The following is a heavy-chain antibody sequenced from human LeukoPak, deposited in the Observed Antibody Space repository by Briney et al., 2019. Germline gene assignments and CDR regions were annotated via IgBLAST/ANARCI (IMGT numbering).Heavy chain of an antibody. CDR2: IIPIFGTA. V-gene: IGHV1-69*13. CDR3: AGGAGVVVAAPLDY. J-gene: IGHJ4*02. D-gene: IGHD2-15*01. CDR1: GYIFSVYY. Sequence: SVKVSCKASGYIFSVYYMHWLRQAPGQGLEWMGGIIPIFGTANYAQKFQGRVTITADESTSTAYMELSSLRSEDTAVYYCAGGAGVVVAAPLDYWGQGTLVTVSS.